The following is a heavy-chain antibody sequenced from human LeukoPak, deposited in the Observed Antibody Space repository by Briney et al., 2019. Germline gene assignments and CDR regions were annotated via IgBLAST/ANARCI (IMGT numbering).Heavy chain of an antibody. CDR3: AKGGASVTRYVDY. Sequence: GGSLRLSCAASGFTFSSYSMQWVRQTPGKGLEWVGIMSNSGENTFYGEAVKGRFTISRDNSQNTLYLQMNSLRPENTAVYYCAKGGASVTRYVDYWGQGTLVTVSS. CDR1: GFTFSSYS. D-gene: IGHD4-17*01. V-gene: IGHV3-30*18. CDR2: MSNSGENT. J-gene: IGHJ4*02.